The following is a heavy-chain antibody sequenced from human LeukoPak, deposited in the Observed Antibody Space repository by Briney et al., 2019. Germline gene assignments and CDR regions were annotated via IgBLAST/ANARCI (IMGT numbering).Heavy chain of an antibody. J-gene: IGHJ3*02. CDR3: EGSGGSPKAVEDDAFDI. CDR1: GGSFSGYY. CDR2: INHSGST. Sequence: PSETLSLTCAVYGGSFSGYYWSWIRQPPGKGLEWIGEINHSGSTNYNPSLKSRVTISVDTSKNQFSLKLSSVTAADTAVYYCEGSGGSPKAVEDDAFDIWGQGTMVTVSS. D-gene: IGHD2-15*01. V-gene: IGHV4-34*01.